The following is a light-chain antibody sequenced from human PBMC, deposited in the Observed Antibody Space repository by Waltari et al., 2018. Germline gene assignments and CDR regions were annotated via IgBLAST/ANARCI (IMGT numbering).Light chain of an antibody. CDR2: TSS. J-gene: IGKJ4*01. CDR3: QQRSIALT. V-gene: IGKV3-11*01. Sequence: EIVLTQSPATLSLSPGERANLSCRASQNVGTYVAWYQQRPGQAPRLLIYTSSNRAPGIPARFSGGGSGTDFTLTISSLEPEDFAVYYCQQRSIALTFGGGTKVELK. CDR1: QNVGTY.